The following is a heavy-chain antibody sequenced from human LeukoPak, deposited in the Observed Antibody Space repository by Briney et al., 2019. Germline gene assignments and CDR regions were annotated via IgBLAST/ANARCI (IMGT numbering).Heavy chain of an antibody. CDR2: IYHSGST. J-gene: IGHJ4*02. Sequence: SETLSLTCAVSGGSISSSNWWSWVRQPPGKGLEWIGEIYHSGSTNYNPSLKSRVTISVDKSKNQFSLKLSSVTAADTAVYYCARAEATWIQLWSRYWGQGTLVTVSS. D-gene: IGHD5-18*01. V-gene: IGHV4-4*02. CDR3: ARAEATWIQLWSRY. CDR1: GGSISSSNW.